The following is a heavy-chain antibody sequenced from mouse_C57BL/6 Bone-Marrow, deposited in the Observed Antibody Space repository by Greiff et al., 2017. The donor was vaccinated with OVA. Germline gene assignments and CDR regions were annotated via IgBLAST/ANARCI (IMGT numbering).Heavy chain of an antibody. CDR1: GFTFSDYY. J-gene: IGHJ4*01. V-gene: IGHV5-12*01. CDR3: ARSLRRGYAMDY. Sequence: EVKLMESGGGLVQPGGSLKLSCAASGFTFSDYYMYWVRQTPEKRLEWVAYISNGGGSTYYPDTVKGRFTISRDNAKNTLYLQMSRLKSEDTAMYYCARSLRRGYAMDYWGQGTSVTVSS. D-gene: IGHD2-12*01. CDR2: ISNGGGST.